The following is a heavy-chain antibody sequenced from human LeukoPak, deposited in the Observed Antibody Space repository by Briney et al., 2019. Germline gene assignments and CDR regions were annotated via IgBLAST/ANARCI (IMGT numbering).Heavy chain of an antibody. CDR3: ARDSSGWYHWFDP. J-gene: IGHJ5*02. CDR2: INHSGST. Sequence: SETLSLTCAVYGGSFSGYYWSWIRQPPGKGLEWIGEINHSGSTNYNPSLKSRVTISVDTSKNQFSLKLTSVTAADTAVYYCARDSSGWYHWFDPWGQGTLVTVSS. CDR1: GGSFSGYY. V-gene: IGHV4-34*01. D-gene: IGHD6-19*01.